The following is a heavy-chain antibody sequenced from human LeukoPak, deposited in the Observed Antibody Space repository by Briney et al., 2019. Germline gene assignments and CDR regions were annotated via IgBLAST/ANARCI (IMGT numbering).Heavy chain of an antibody. CDR3: ARGTLSTLGY. D-gene: IGHD2/OR15-2a*01. CDR1: GFTFTSYS. CDR2: ISTSGSTI. J-gene: IGHJ4*02. Sequence: GGSLRLSCAASGFTFTSYSMNWVRQAPGKGLEWLSYISTSGSTIYYADSVKGRFTISRDNAKNSLYLQMNSLRAEDTAVYYCARGTLSTLGYWGQGTLVTVSS. V-gene: IGHV3-48*01.